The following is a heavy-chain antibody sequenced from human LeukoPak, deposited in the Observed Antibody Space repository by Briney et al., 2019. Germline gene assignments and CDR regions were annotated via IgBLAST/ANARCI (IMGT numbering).Heavy chain of an antibody. Sequence: GGSLRLSCAASGLTFSSYAMSWVRQAPGKGLEWVSAISGSGGSTYYADSVKGRFTISRDNSKNTLYLQMNSLRAEDTAVYYCAKDYGGNSDSGLFDYWGQGTLVTVSS. D-gene: IGHD4-23*01. CDR1: GLTFSSYA. V-gene: IGHV3-23*01. CDR2: ISGSGGST. CDR3: AKDYGGNSDSGLFDY. J-gene: IGHJ4*02.